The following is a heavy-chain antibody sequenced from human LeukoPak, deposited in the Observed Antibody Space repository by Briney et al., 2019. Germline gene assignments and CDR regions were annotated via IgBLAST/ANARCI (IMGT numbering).Heavy chain of an antibody. CDR3: ARTTVENYYYYMDV. Sequence: SVTVSCTASGGTFSSYAISWVRQAPGQGLEWMGGIIPIFGTANYAQKFQGRVTITTDESTSTAYMELSSLRSEDTAVYYCARTTVENYYYYMDVWGKGTTVTVSS. CDR1: GGTFSSYA. D-gene: IGHD4-11*01. CDR2: IIPIFGTA. V-gene: IGHV1-69*05. J-gene: IGHJ6*03.